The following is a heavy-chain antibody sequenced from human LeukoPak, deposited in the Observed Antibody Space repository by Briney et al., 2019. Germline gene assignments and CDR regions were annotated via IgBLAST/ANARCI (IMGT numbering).Heavy chain of an antibody. D-gene: IGHD1-26*01. V-gene: IGHV4-38-2*01. CDR1: GYSISSGYY. CDR2: IYHSGST. Sequence: SETLSLTCAVSGYSISSGYYWGWIRQPPGKGLEWIGSIYHSGSTYYNPSLKNRVTISADTSKNQFSLKLSSVTAADTAVYYCARGGEWELRIDYWGQGTLVTVSS. CDR3: ARGGEWELRIDY. J-gene: IGHJ4*02.